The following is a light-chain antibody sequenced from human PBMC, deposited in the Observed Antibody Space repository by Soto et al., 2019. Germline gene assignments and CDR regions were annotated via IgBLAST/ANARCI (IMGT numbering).Light chain of an antibody. V-gene: IGLV2-14*03. CDR1: SSDVGGFNY. J-gene: IGLJ2*01. Sequence: QSALTQPASVSGSPGQSITISCTGTSSDVGGFNYVSWYQQHPGKAPKLMIYDVTNRPSGVSYRFSGSKSGNTASLAISGLQAEDEADYYCSSYSTNTHVVFGGGTKLTVL. CDR3: SSYSTNTHVV. CDR2: DVT.